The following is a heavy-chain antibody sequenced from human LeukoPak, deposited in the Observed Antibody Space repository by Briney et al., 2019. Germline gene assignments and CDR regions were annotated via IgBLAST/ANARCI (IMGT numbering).Heavy chain of an antibody. Sequence: ASVKVSCKASGYTFTSYDINWVRQATGQGLEWMGWMNPNSGNTGYAQKFQGRVTMTRNTSISTAYMELSSLRSEDTAVYYCAREYSGSCWMGDYYYYYGMDVWGQGTTVTVSS. CDR1: GYTFTSYD. CDR2: MNPNSGNT. J-gene: IGHJ6*02. D-gene: IGHD1-26*01. CDR3: AREYSGSCWMGDYYYYYGMDV. V-gene: IGHV1-8*01.